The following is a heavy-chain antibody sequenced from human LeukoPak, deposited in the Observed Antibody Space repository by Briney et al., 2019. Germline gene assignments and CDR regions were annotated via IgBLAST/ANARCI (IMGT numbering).Heavy chain of an antibody. V-gene: IGHV1-46*01. D-gene: IGHD3-10*01. CDR3: ARDRIWDGSGS. Sequence: SVQVSCKASGYTFPSHYMQWVRQDPAHALEWMGIINPSGGSTSYAQKFQGRVTMTRDTSTSTVYMELSSLRSEDTAVYYCARDRIWDGSGSWGQGTLVTVSS. CDR2: INPSGGST. J-gene: IGHJ4*02. CDR1: GYTFPSHY.